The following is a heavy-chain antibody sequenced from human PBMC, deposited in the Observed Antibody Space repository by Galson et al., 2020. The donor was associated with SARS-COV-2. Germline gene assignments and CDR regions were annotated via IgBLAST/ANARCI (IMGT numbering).Heavy chain of an antibody. CDR3: ARNCGTGTTGCDY. D-gene: IGHD1-1*01. CDR1: GDSVSSNLAA. Sequence: SQTLSLTCAISGDSVSSNLAAWNWIRQSPSSGLEWLGRTYYRSKWYYGYAVSVTSRIIINPDTSKNQFSLQLNSVTPEDTAVYYCARNCGTGTTGCDYWGQGTLVTVSS. V-gene: IGHV6-1*01. CDR2: TYYRSKWYY. J-gene: IGHJ4*02.